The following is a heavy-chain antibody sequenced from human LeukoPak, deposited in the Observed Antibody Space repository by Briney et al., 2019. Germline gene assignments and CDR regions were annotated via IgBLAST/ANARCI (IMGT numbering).Heavy chain of an antibody. J-gene: IGHJ4*02. D-gene: IGHD1-14*01. CDR2: INPSGGST. V-gene: IGHV1-46*01. CDR3: ASDTPGY. CDR1: GYTFTSYD. Sequence: ASVKVSCKASGYTFTSYDISWVRQAPGQGLEWMGIINPSGGSTSYAQKFQGRVTMTRDTSTSTVYMELSSLRSEDTAVYYCASDTPGYWGQGTLVTVSS.